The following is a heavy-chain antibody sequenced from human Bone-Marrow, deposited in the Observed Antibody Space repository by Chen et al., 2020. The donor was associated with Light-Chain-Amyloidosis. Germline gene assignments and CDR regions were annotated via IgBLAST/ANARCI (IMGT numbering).Heavy chain of an antibody. Sequence: QVQLQQWGAGLLKPSETLSLICAVYGGFFSGYYWSWIRQPPGKGLEWIGEINHSGSTNYNPSLKSRVTISVDTSKNQFSLKLSSVTAADTAVYYCARAPSLGYYDSSGYKGYYFDYWGQGTLVTVSS. CDR2: INHSGST. CDR3: ARAPSLGYYDSSGYKGYYFDY. CDR1: GGFFSGYY. V-gene: IGHV4-34*01. D-gene: IGHD3-22*01. J-gene: IGHJ4*02.